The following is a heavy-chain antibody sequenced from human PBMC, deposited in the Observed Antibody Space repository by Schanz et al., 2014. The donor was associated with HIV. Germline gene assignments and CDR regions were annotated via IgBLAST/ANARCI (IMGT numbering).Heavy chain of an antibody. CDR1: GFTFSSYS. CDR3: ARTAPTKYYYDSSGVRGAFDI. CDR2: ISSSSSTI. Sequence: EVQLVESGGGLVQPGGSLSLSCAASGFTFSSYSMNWVRQAPGKGLEWVSYISSSSSTIYYADSVKGRFTISRDNAKNSLYLQMNSLRDEDTAVYYCARTAPTKYYYDSSGVRGAFDIWGQGTMVTVSS. D-gene: IGHD3-22*01. J-gene: IGHJ3*02. V-gene: IGHV3-48*02.